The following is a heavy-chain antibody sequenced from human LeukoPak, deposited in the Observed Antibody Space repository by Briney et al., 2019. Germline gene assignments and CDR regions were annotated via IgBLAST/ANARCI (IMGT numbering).Heavy chain of an antibody. CDR3: ARGGGSGSYFYHFDY. D-gene: IGHD3-10*01. CDR2: IYYSGST. Sequence: SETLSLTCTVSGVSISSYYWSWIRQPPGKGLEWIGYIYYSGSTNYNPSLKSRVTISVDTSKNQFSLKLSSVTAADTAVYYCARGGGSGSYFYHFDYWGQGTLVTVSS. J-gene: IGHJ4*02. CDR1: GVSISSYY. V-gene: IGHV4-59*01.